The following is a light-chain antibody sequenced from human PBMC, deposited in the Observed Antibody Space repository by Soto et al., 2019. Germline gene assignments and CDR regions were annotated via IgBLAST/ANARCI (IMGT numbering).Light chain of an antibody. V-gene: IGKV1-12*01. CDR3: QQYKSFPLT. J-gene: IGKJ1*01. CDR2: SAS. CDR1: QSISTW. Sequence: DMQMTLSPSFLSASVGDRVTITCRASQSISTWFAWYQQKPGKAPKLLIYSASTLKSGVPSRFSGSGSGTEFTLTISSLQPEDFATYYCQQYKSFPLTFGQGTKVDLK.